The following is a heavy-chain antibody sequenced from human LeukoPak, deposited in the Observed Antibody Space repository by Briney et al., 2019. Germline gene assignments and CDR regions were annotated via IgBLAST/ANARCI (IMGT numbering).Heavy chain of an antibody. D-gene: IGHD3-10*02. V-gene: IGHV3-20*04. Sequence: TGGSLRLSCAASGFTFDDYAMSWVRQAPGKGLEWVSGIHWNGGTTGYADSVKGRFTISRDNVKNSLYLQMNSLRAEDTAVYYCAELGITMIGGVWGKGTTVTISS. CDR1: GFTFDDYA. CDR3: AELGITMIGGV. J-gene: IGHJ6*04. CDR2: IHWNGGTT.